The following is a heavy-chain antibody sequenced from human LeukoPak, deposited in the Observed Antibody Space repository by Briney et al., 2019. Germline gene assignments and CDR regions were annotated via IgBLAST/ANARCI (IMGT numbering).Heavy chain of an antibody. CDR3: AKDEKYYDSSAYLDY. CDR2: ISYDGNNK. Sequence: PGGSLRLSCAASGFTFSSFGMHWVRQAPGKGLDWVAVISYDGNNKYYADSVKGRCTISRDNSKNTLYLQMSSLRAEDTAVYYCAKDEKYYDSSAYLDYWGQRSLVTVSS. J-gene: IGHJ4*02. CDR1: GFTFSSFG. D-gene: IGHD3-22*01. V-gene: IGHV3-30*18.